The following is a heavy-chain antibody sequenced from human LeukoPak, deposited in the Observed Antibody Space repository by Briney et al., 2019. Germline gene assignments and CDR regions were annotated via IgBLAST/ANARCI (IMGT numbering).Heavy chain of an antibody. CDR3: ARSCTSTSCYLTDAFDI. CDR1: GYSFSNYY. J-gene: IGHJ3*02. Sequence: GESLKISCKGSGYSFSNYYIDWVRQMPGKGLEWMGIIYPGDSDTRYSPSFQGQVTISADKSISTAYLQWSSLKASDTAMYYCARSCTSTSCYLTDAFDIWGQGTMVTVSS. V-gene: IGHV5-51*01. CDR2: IYPGDSDT. D-gene: IGHD2-2*01.